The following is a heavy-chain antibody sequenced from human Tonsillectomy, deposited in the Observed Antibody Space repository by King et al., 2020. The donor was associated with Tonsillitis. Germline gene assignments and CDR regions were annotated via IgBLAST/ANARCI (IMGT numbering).Heavy chain of an antibody. V-gene: IGHV1-58*02. CDR2: IVVGSGNT. CDR1: GFTFTTSA. CDR3: AARPYESTGYMTSIGFDI. J-gene: IGHJ3*02. Sequence: QLVQSGPEMKKPGTSVRVSCKASGFTFTTSAMQWVRQARGQRLEWIGWIVVGSGNTNYAQKFHDRVTITRDMSTTTAYMDLSNLKSEDTAVYYCAARPYESTGYMTSIGFDIWGQGTMVTVSS. D-gene: IGHD3-22*01.